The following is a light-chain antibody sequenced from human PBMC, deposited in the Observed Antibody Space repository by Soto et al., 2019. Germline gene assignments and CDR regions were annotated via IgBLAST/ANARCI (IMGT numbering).Light chain of an antibody. CDR3: QQYNNWPPIT. CDR1: QNISSN. CDR2: GAS. V-gene: IGKV3-15*01. Sequence: EIVLTPSPATLSLSPGERATLSCRASQNISSNLAWYQQKPGQAPRLLIYGASTRATGIPARFSGSGSGTEFTLTISSLQSEDFAVYYCQQYNNWPPITFGQGTRLEIK. J-gene: IGKJ5*01.